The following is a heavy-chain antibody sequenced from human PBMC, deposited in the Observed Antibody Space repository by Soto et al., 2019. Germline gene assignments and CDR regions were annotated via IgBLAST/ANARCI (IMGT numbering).Heavy chain of an antibody. D-gene: IGHD2-15*01. CDR2: IKHDGGET. CDR1: GFTFSNFW. J-gene: IGHJ5*02. Sequence: GGSLRLSCAASGFTFSNFWMSWVRQAPGKGLEWVANIKHDGGETYYVDSVKGRFTISRDNAKNSLYLQMYSLRAEDKGVYYCAREGDCSGGSCYSGLHSWGQGTLVTVS. CDR3: AREGDCSGGSCYSGLHS. V-gene: IGHV3-7*01.